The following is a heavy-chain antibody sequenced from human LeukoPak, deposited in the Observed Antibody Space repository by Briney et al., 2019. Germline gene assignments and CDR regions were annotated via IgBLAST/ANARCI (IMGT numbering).Heavy chain of an antibody. J-gene: IGHJ4*02. CDR1: GFTFSSYS. CDR2: ISSSSYI. Sequence: GGSLRLSCAASGFTFSSYSMNWVRQAPGKGLEWVSSISSSSYIYYADSVKGRFTISRDSAKNSLYLQMNSLRAEDTAVYYCARGIGSSHPFLYWGQGTLVTVSS. CDR3: ARGIGSSHPFLY. V-gene: IGHV3-21*01. D-gene: IGHD6-13*01.